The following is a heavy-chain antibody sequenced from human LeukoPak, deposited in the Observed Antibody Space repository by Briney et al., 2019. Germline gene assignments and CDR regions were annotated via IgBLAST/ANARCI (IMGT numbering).Heavy chain of an antibody. CDR3: ASWGSGWYYFNY. CDR2: IYTGGST. Sequence: GGSLRLSCAASGFTVSSNYMSWVRQAPGKGLEWVSVIYTGGSTYYADSVKGRFTISRDNSKNTLYLQMNSLRAEDTAVYYCASWGSGWYYFNYWGQGTLVTVSS. CDR1: GFTVSSNY. V-gene: IGHV3-66*01. J-gene: IGHJ4*02. D-gene: IGHD6-19*01.